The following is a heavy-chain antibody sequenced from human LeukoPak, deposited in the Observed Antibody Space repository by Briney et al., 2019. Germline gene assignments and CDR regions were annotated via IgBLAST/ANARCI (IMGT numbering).Heavy chain of an antibody. CDR1: GGSFSGYY. CDR2: INHSGST. D-gene: IGHD3-16*02. J-gene: IGHJ4*02. Sequence: SETLSLTCAVYGGSFSGYYWSWIRQPPGKGLEWIGEINHSGSTNYNPSLKSRVTISVDTSKNQFSLKLSSVTAADTAVYYCARGYYVWGSYPSRFDYWGQGTQVTVSS. CDR3: ARGYYVWGSYPSRFDY. V-gene: IGHV4-34*01.